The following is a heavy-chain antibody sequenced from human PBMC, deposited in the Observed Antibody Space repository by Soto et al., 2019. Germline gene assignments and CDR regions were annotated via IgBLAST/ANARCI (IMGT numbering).Heavy chain of an antibody. CDR2: IIPIFGTT. V-gene: IGHV1-69*13. D-gene: IGHD2-21*02. Sequence: GASVKVSCKASGGTFSSYAISWVRQAPGQGLEWMGGIIPIFGTTNYAQKFQGRVTITADESTSTAYMELSSLRSEDTAVYYCAGVVVTAMGFDYWGQGTLVTVS. CDR1: GGTFSSYA. CDR3: AGVVVTAMGFDY. J-gene: IGHJ4*02.